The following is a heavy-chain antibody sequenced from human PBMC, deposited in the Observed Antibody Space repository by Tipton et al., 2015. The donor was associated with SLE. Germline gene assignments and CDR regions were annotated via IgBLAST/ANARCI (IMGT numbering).Heavy chain of an antibody. CDR1: GGSFSGYY. V-gene: IGHV4-34*01. D-gene: IGHD6-6*01. CDR3: ARQYSSSSLAFDI. J-gene: IGHJ3*02. Sequence: LRLSCAVYGGSFSGYYWSWIRQPPGKGLEWIGEINHSGSTNYNPSLKSRVTISVDTSKNQFSLKLSSVTAADTAVYYRARQYSSSSLAFDIWGQGTMVTVSS. CDR2: INHSGST.